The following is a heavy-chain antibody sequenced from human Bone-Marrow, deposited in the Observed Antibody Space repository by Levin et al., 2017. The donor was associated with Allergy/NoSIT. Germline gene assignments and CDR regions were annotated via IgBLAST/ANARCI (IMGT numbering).Heavy chain of an antibody. CDR3: SSVGSSSSIPHDF. V-gene: IGHV1-69*01. D-gene: IGHD2-2*01. CDR2: IIPMFGRV. J-gene: IGHJ4*02. Sequence: KISCKASGGTFSSYGINWARQAPGQGLEWIGGIIPMFGRVDYAEKFQGRVTITADQIRRTAYMEMGSLSYEDTAVYYCSSVGSSSSIPHDFWGQGTLVTVSS. CDR1: GGTFSSYG.